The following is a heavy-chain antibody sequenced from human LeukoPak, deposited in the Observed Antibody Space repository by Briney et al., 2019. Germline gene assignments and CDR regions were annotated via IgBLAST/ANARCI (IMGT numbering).Heavy chain of an antibody. CDR1: GYTFTGYY. V-gene: IGHV1-2*06. D-gene: IGHD2-2*01. Sequence: GASVKVSCKASGYTFTGYYMHWVRQAPGQGLEWMGRINPNSGGTNYAQNFQGRVTMTRDTSISTAYMELSRLRSDDTAVYYCARDYCSSTSCLFDYWGQETLVTVSS. CDR2: INPNSGGT. CDR3: ARDYCSSTSCLFDY. J-gene: IGHJ4*02.